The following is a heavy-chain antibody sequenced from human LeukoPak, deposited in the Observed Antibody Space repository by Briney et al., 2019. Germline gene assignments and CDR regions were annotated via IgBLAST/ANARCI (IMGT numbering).Heavy chain of an antibody. Sequence: ASVKVSCKASGYTFTSYDINWVRQATGQGLEWMGWMNPNSGNTGYAQKFQGRVTMTRNTSISTAHMELSSLRSEDTAVYYCARGSNWNDGFDYWGQGTLVTVSS. J-gene: IGHJ4*02. CDR3: ARGSNWNDGFDY. CDR2: MNPNSGNT. CDR1: GYTFTSYD. D-gene: IGHD1-20*01. V-gene: IGHV1-8*01.